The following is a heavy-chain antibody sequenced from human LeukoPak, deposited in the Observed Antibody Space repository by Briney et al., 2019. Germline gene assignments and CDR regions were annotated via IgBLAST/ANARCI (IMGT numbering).Heavy chain of an antibody. J-gene: IGHJ4*02. Sequence: ASVKVSCKASGYTISSYYMHWVRQAPGQGLEWMGIINPSGGGTSYAQKFQDRVIMTRDTSTSTVYMELSSLRSEDTAVYYCARVLVGGYGGVGDYWGQGTLVTVSS. CDR1: GYTISSYY. CDR2: INPSGGGT. CDR3: ARVLVGGYGGVGDY. D-gene: IGHD5-12*01. V-gene: IGHV1-46*01.